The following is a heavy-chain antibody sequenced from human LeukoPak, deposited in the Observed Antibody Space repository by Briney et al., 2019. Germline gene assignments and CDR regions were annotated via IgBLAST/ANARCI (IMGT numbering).Heavy chain of an antibody. J-gene: IGHJ4*02. Sequence: SQTLSLTCAISGDSVSSNSAAWDWIRQSPSRGLEWLGRTYYRSKWYNDYAVSVRSRIAINPDTSKNQFSLQLNSVTPEDMAVYYCSRHKSGWIDYWGQGTLVTVSS. CDR2: TYYRSKWYN. D-gene: IGHD6-19*01. CDR1: GDSVSSNSAA. CDR3: SRHKSGWIDY. V-gene: IGHV6-1*01.